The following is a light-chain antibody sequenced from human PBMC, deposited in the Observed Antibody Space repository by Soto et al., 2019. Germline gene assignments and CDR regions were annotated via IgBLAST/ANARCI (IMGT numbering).Light chain of an antibody. V-gene: IGKV3-20*01. CDR2: AAS. CDR3: QQYGSSPT. CDR1: QSVSSYY. Sequence: EIVLTQSPGTLSLSPGESATLSCRASQSVSSYYLAWYQQKPGQAPRLLIYAASSRATGIPDRFSGSGSGTDFTLTISRLEPEDFAVYYCQQYGSSPTFGQGTKLEIK. J-gene: IGKJ2*01.